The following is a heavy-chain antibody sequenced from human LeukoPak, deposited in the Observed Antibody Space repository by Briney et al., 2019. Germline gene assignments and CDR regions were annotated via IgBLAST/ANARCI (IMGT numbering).Heavy chain of an antibody. V-gene: IGHV4-59*01. CDR2: IYYSGST. D-gene: IGHD1-26*01. CDR1: AGSISSYY. CDR3: ARDGGSYSFDY. Sequence: SETLSLTCSVSAGSISSYYWSWIRQPPGKGLEWIGYIYYSGSTNYNPSLKSRVTISVDTSKNQFSLKLSSVTAADTAVNYCARDGGSYSFDYWGQGTLVTVSS. J-gene: IGHJ4*02.